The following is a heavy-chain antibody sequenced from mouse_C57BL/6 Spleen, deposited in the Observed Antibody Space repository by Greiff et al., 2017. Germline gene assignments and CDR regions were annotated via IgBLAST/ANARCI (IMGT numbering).Heavy chain of an antibody. D-gene: IGHD2-3*01. Sequence: QVHVKPSGAELVKPGASVKISCKASGYAFSSYWMNWVKQRPGKGLEWIGQIYPGDGDTNYNGKFKGKATLTADKSSSTAYMQLSSLTSEDSAVYFCARGDYDGYYGYAMDYWGQGTSVTVSS. CDR1: GYAFSSYW. CDR3: ARGDYDGYYGYAMDY. J-gene: IGHJ4*01. CDR2: IYPGDGDT. V-gene: IGHV1-80*01.